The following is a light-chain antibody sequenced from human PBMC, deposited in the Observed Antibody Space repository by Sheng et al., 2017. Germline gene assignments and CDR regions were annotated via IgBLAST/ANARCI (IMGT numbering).Light chain of an antibody. V-gene: IGKV1-12*01. CDR1: QSISSY. CDR2: AAS. J-gene: IGKJ2*01. CDR3: QQANSFPHT. Sequence: DIQMTQSPSSLSPSVGGRVTITCQASQSISSYLNWYQQKPGKAPKLLIYAASSLQSGVPSRFSGSGSGTDFTLTISSLQPEDFATYYCQQANSFPHTFGQGTKLEIK.